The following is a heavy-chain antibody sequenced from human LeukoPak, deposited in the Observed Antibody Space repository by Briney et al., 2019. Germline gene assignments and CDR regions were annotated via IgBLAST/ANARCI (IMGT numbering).Heavy chain of an antibody. Sequence: PGGSLRLSCAASGFTFSSYSMNWVRQAPGKGLEWVSYISSSSTIYYADSVKGRFTISRDNAKNSLYLQMNSLRAEDTAVYYCAREEGGGSGTDYWGQGTLVTVSS. D-gene: IGHD1-1*01. J-gene: IGHJ4*02. V-gene: IGHV3-48*01. CDR3: AREEGGGSGTDY. CDR1: GFTFSSYS. CDR2: ISSSSTI.